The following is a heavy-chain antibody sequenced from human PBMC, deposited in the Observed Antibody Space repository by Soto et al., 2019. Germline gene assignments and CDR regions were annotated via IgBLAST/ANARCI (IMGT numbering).Heavy chain of an antibody. J-gene: IGHJ4*02. CDR2: ISYDGSNK. CDR3: ASPAVVISYYFDY. V-gene: IGHV3-30-3*01. CDR1: GFTFSSYA. D-gene: IGHD2-15*01. Sequence: VGSLRLSCAASGFTFSSYAMHWVRQAPGKGLEWVAVISYDGSNKYYADSVKGRFTISRDNSKNTLYLQMNSLRAEDTAVYYCASPAVVISYYFDYWGQGTLVTVSS.